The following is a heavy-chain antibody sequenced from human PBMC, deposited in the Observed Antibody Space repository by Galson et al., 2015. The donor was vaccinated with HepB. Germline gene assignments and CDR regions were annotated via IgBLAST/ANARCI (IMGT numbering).Heavy chain of an antibody. CDR3: AKDHETNDYGDYGSVPDY. Sequence: SLRLSCAASGLTFSSYAMSWVRQAPGKGLEWVSAISGSGGSTYYADSVKGRFTISRDNSKNTLYLQMNSLRAEDTAVYYCAKDHETNDYGDYGSVPDYWGQGTLVTVSS. V-gene: IGHV3-23*01. CDR2: ISGSGGST. D-gene: IGHD4-17*01. CDR1: GLTFSSYA. J-gene: IGHJ4*02.